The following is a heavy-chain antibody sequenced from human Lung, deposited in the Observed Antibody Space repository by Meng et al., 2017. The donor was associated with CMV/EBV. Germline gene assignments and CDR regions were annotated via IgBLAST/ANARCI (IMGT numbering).Heavy chain of an antibody. CDR3: ARNTLSYYGVDL. CDR2: INKNGFNI. CDR1: GFTFDNYE. D-gene: IGHD1/OR15-1a*01. V-gene: IGHV3-48*03. J-gene: IGHJ6*02. Sequence: GGSLRLXCAASGFTFDNYEMNWVRQAPGKGLEWISYINKNGFNIEYSDSVKGRFTISRDNAKNSLFLQLNSLRADDTAVYYYARNTLSYYGVDLWGQGTTVTVSS.